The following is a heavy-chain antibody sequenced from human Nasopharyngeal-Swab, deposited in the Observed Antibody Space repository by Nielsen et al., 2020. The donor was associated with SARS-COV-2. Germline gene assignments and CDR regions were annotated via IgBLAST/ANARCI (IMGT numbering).Heavy chain of an antibody. CDR3: ARDWSRAADV. J-gene: IGHJ3*01. D-gene: IGHD2-15*01. CDR2: IHPDGSEQ. Sequence: GESLKLSCAASGFTFRSLWLSLVRQVPGKGLELVSDIHPDGSEQFYVDSVKCRFTISRDNAKNSMSLQMNSLRVEDTAVYYCARDWSRAADVWGQGTMVTVSS. CDR1: GFTFRSLW. V-gene: IGHV3-7*01.